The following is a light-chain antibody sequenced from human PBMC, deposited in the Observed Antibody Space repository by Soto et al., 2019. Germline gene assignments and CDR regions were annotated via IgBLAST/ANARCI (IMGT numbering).Light chain of an antibody. CDR1: SGHSTYA. V-gene: IGLV4-69*01. J-gene: IGLJ2*01. CDR2: LNSDGSH. CDR3: QTWGTAIHDVV. Sequence: QLVLTQSPSASASLGASVKLTCTLSSGHSTYAIAWHQQQPEKGPRYLMKLNSDGSHNKGDGIPDRFSGSSSGAERHLTISSLQSEDEADYYCQTWGTAIHDVVFGGRTKLTVL.